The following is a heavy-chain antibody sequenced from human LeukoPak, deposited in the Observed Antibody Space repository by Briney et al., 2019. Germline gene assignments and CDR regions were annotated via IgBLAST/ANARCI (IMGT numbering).Heavy chain of an antibody. V-gene: IGHV4-4*07. Sequence: SETLSLTCTVSGGSISSFYWSWIRQPAGKGLEWIGRIFTSGTTNYIPSLKSRVTMSIDTSKNQFSLRLSSVTAADAAVYYCARDAVTLDSWGQGTLVTVSS. CDR2: IFTSGTT. J-gene: IGHJ4*02. D-gene: IGHD4-11*01. CDR1: GGSISSFY. CDR3: ARDAVTLDS.